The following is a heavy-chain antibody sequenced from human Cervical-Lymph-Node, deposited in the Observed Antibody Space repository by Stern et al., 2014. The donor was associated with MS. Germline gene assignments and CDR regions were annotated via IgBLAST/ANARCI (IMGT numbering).Heavy chain of an antibody. Sequence: EVQLVESGGGLVQPGGSLRLSCAASGFTFSSYWMHWVRQAPGKGLVWVSRINSDGSSTSYADSVKGRFTISRDNAKNTLYLQMNSLRAEDTAVYYCASGHGAYYYGSGSYRLDYWGQGTLVTVSS. CDR2: INSDGSST. V-gene: IGHV3-74*02. CDR1: GFTFSSYW. J-gene: IGHJ4*02. D-gene: IGHD3-10*01. CDR3: ASGHGAYYYGSGSYRLDY.